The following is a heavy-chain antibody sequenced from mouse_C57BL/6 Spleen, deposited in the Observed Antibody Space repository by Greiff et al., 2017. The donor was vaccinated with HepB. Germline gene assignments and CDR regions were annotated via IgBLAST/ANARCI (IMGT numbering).Heavy chain of an antibody. D-gene: IGHD3-2*02. CDR2: IDPSDSYT. J-gene: IGHJ3*01. CDR1: GYTFTSYW. CDR3: ARSQQLRLRLAWFAY. V-gene: IGHV1-50*01. Sequence: QVQLQQPGAELVKPGASVKLSCKASGYTFTSYWMQWVKQRPGQGLEWIGEIDPSDSYTNYNQKFKGKATLTVDTSSSTAYMQLSSLTSEDSAVYYCARSQQLRLRLAWFAYWGQGTLVTVSA.